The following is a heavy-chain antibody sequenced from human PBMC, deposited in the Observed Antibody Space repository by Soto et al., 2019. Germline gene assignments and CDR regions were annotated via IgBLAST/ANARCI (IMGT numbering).Heavy chain of an antibody. Sequence: QVQLVQSGDEMRKPGASVKVSCQASGYTFSNYGITWVRQAPGQGLEWMGWISAHNGNSKYAQSLQVRLTLTTYTSTSTAYMELSSMRSDDTAVYYCARDWYFYGSGSPNHLDVWGKGTTVSVSS. CDR3: ARDWYFYGSGSPNHLDV. D-gene: IGHD3-10*01. CDR1: GYTFSNYG. V-gene: IGHV1-18*01. J-gene: IGHJ6*04. CDR2: ISAHNGNS.